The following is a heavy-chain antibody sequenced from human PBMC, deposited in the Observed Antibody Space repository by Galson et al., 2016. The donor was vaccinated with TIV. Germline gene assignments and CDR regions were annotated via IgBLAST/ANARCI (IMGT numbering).Heavy chain of an antibody. CDR1: GGSLSDYY. CDR2: VSDSGRT. J-gene: IGHJ4*02. D-gene: IGHD2-21*02. V-gene: IGHV4-59*12. Sequence: ETLSLTCSVSGGSLSDYYWNWIRQPPGKGLEWIGYVSDSGRTHYNPSLQSRITLSLDTSKIQLSLRLTSMTPADTAVYYCARSGFNSDWYFFTDSWGQGTLVTVSS. CDR3: ARSGFNSDWYFFTDS.